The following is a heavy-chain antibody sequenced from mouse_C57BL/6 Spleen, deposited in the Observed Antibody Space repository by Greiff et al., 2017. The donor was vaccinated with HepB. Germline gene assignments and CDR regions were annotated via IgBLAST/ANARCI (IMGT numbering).Heavy chain of an antibody. V-gene: IGHV1-55*01. J-gene: IGHJ3*01. Sequence: VQLQQSGAELVKPGASVKMSCKASGYTFTSYWITWVKQRPGQGLEWIGDIYPGSGSTNYNEKFKSKATLTVDTSSSTAYMQLSSLTSEDSAVYYCAYDYDGEAWFAYWGQGTLVTVSA. D-gene: IGHD2-4*01. CDR3: AYDYDGEAWFAY. CDR1: GYTFTSYW. CDR2: IYPGSGST.